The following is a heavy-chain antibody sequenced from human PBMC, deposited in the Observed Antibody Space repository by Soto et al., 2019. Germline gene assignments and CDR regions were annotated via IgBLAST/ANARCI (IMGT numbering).Heavy chain of an antibody. V-gene: IGHV1-24*01. J-gene: IGHJ6*02. CDR3: ATDRGALGYCSGGSCYFIMDV. CDR2: FDPEDGET. CDR1: GYTFTGYY. Sequence: ASVKVSCKASGYTFTGYYMHWVRQAPGQGLEWMGWFDPEDGETIYAQKFQGRVTMTEDTSTDTAYMELSSLRSEDTAVYYCATDRGALGYCSGGSCYFIMDVWGQGTTVTVSS. D-gene: IGHD2-15*01.